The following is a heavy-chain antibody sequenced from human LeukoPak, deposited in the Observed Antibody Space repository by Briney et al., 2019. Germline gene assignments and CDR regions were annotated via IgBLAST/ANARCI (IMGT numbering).Heavy chain of an antibody. V-gene: IGHV3-33*01. CDR2: IWYDGSNK. J-gene: IGHJ5*02. D-gene: IGHD2-2*01. CDR1: GFTFSSYG. CDR3: AREWGYCSSTSCYNWFDP. Sequence: PGGSLRLSCAASGFTFSSYGMHWVRQAPGKGLEWVAVIWYDGSNKYYADSVKGRFTISRDNSKNTLYLQMNSLRAEDTAVYYCAREWGYCSSTSCYNWFDPWGQGTLVTVSS.